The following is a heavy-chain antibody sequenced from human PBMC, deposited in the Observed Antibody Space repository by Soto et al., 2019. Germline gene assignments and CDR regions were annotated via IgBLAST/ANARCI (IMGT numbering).Heavy chain of an antibody. CDR3: AREPATAKPEGVDF. D-gene: IGHD1-1*01. CDR2: INPNSGGT. J-gene: IGHJ4*02. CDR1: GYTFSDYY. Sequence: ASVKVSCKASGYTFSDYYIHWVRQAPGQGLEWMGWINPNSGGTKYAPKFQGGVTMTRDTSITTAYMELSRLRSGDTAVYYCAREPATAKPEGVDFWGQGTLITVSS. V-gene: IGHV1-2*02.